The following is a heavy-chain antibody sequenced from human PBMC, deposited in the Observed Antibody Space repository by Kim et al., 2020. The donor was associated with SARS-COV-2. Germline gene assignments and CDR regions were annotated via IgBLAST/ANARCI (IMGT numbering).Heavy chain of an antibody. Sequence: GGSLRLSCAASGFTFSSYAMSWVRQAPGKGLEWVSAISGSGGSTYYADSVKGRFTISRDNSKNTLYLQMNSLRAEDTAVYYCAKANYDSSGYYYSDQGIFDYWGQGTLVTVSS. V-gene: IGHV3-23*01. CDR1: GFTFSSYA. J-gene: IGHJ4*02. CDR3: AKANYDSSGYYYSDQGIFDY. CDR2: ISGSGGST. D-gene: IGHD3-22*01.